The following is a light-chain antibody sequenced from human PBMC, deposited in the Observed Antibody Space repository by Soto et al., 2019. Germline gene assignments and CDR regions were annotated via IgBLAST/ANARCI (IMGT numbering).Light chain of an antibody. J-gene: IGKJ3*01. Sequence: EIVLTQSPGTLSLSPGERATLSCRASQSVSSSYLAWYQQKPGQAPRLLIYGASSRATGIPDRFSGSGSGTDFTLTISRLEPEDFAEYYCQQYGRPPLTFGPGTKVDIK. CDR2: GAS. CDR3: QQYGRPPLT. V-gene: IGKV3-20*01. CDR1: QSVSSSY.